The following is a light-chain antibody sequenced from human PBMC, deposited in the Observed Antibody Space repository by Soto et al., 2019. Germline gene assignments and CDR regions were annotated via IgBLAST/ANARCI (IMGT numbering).Light chain of an antibody. CDR3: QQYYNWLT. V-gene: IGKV3-15*01. CDR1: QSVKSN. CDR2: DAS. J-gene: IGKJ4*01. Sequence: EIVMTQSPATLSVSPGDRGTLSCRASQSVKSNLAWYQQKPGQAPRLLIYDASTRATDIPARFSGSGSGTEFTLTISSLQSEDFAVYYCQQYYNWLTFGGGTKVDIK.